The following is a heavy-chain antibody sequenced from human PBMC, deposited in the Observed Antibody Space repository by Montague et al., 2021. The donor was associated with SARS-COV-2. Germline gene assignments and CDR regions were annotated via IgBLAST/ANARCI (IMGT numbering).Heavy chain of an antibody. CDR1: GDSISSSAYY. CDR3: AREGRAYCSGGSCYFVFDY. CDR2: IYYTGSP. V-gene: IGHV4-31*03. J-gene: IGHJ4*02. Sequence: TLSLTCTVSGDSISSSAYYWSWIRQHPGKGLEWIGYIYYTGSPYYNPTLRSRLTISVDTSKNQFSLKLNSVTAAETAVYYCAREGRAYCSGGSCYFVFDYWGQGTLVTVSS. D-gene: IGHD2-15*01.